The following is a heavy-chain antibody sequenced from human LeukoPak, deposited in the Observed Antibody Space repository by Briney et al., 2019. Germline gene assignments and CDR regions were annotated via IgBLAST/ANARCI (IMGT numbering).Heavy chain of an antibody. J-gene: IGHJ4*02. CDR3: ARGAAVAGTLDY. V-gene: IGHV4-39*07. CDR1: GGSISSSSYY. CDR2: IYYSGST. D-gene: IGHD6-19*01. Sequence: SETLSLTCTVSGGSISSSSYYWGWIRQPPGKGLEWIGSIYYSGSTYYNPSLKSRVTISVDTSKNQFSLKLSSVTAADTAVYYCARGAAVAGTLDYWGQGTLVTVSS.